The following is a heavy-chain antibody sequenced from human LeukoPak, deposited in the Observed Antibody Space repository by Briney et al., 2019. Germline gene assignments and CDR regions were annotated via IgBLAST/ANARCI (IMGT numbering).Heavy chain of an antibody. CDR3: AREHPYGDYVYYFDY. D-gene: IGHD4-17*01. Sequence: GGSLRLSCSASGFTFSSYAMHWVRQAPGKGLEYVSAISSNGGSTYYADSVKGRFTISRDNSKNTLYLQMSSLRAEDTAVYYCAREHPYGDYVYYFDYWGQGTLVTVSS. CDR2: ISSNGGST. V-gene: IGHV3-64D*06. J-gene: IGHJ4*02. CDR1: GFTFSSYA.